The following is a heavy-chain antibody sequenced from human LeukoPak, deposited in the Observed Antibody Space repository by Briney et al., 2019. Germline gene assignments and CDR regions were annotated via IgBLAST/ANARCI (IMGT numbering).Heavy chain of an antibody. CDR3: ARLPRYGGYDHFDY. Sequence: SETLTLTCTVSGDSIDSYYWSWIRQPPGKGLEWIGYIYYRGTTSYNPFLKSRVTISVDTSKNQFSLKLNSVTAADSAVYYCARLPRYGGYDHFDYWGQGILVIVSS. D-gene: IGHD5-12*01. V-gene: IGHV4-59*12. CDR1: GDSIDSYY. J-gene: IGHJ4*02. CDR2: IYYRGTT.